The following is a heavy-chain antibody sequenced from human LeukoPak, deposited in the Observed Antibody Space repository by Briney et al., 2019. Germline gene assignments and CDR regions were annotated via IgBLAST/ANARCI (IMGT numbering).Heavy chain of an antibody. J-gene: IGHJ4*02. D-gene: IGHD6-25*01. CDR1: GFTFSSYS. CDR2: ISSSSSYI. V-gene: IGHV3-21*01. CDR3: ARGRAATGSTVIDY. Sequence: GGSLRLSCAASGFTFSSYSMNWVRQAPGKGLEWVSSISSSSSYIYYADSVKGRFTISRDNSKNTLYLQMNSLRPEDTAVFHCARGRAATGSTVIDYWGQGTTVIVSS.